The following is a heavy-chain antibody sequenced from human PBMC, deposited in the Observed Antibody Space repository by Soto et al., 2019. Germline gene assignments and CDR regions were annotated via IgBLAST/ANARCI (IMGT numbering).Heavy chain of an antibody. CDR2: ISGSGGST. V-gene: IGHV3-23*01. D-gene: IGHD5-18*01. J-gene: IGHJ4*02. CDR3: AKHTGNVDTARGTGY. Sequence: GGSLRLSCAASGFTFSSYAMSWVRQAPGKGLEWVSAISGSGGSTSYADSVKGRFTISRDNSKNTLYLQMNSLRAEDTAVYYCAKHTGNVDTARGTGYWGQGTLVTVSS. CDR1: GFTFSSYA.